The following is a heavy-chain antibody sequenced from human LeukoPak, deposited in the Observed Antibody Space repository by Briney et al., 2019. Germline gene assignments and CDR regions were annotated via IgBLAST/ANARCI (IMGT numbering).Heavy chain of an antibody. Sequence: ASVKVSCKVSRYTLTELSMHWVRQAPGKGLEWMGGFDPEDGETIYAQKFQGRVTMTEDTSTDTAYMELSSLRSEDAAVYYCATRLTPYNWFDPWGQGTLVTVSS. J-gene: IGHJ5*02. CDR2: FDPEDGET. CDR1: RYTLTELS. D-gene: IGHD4-23*01. V-gene: IGHV1-24*01. CDR3: ATRLTPYNWFDP.